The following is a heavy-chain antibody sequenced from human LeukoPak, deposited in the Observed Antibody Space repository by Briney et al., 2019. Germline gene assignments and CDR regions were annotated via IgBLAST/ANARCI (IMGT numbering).Heavy chain of an antibody. V-gene: IGHV3-33*01. CDR3: ARIWGQAYCGGDCQNPRDY. D-gene: IGHD2-21*02. CDR2: IWYDGSNK. CDR1: GFTFSSYG. Sequence: GGSLRLSCAASGFTFSSYGMHWVRQAPGKGLEWVAVIWYDGSNKYYADSVKGRFTISRDNSKNTLYLQMNSLRAEDTAVYYCARIWGQAYCGGDCQNPRDYWGQGTLVTVSS. J-gene: IGHJ4*02.